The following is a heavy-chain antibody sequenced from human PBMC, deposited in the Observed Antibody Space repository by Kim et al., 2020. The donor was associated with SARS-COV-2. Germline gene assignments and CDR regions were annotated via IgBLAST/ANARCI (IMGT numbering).Heavy chain of an antibody. J-gene: IGHJ5*02. CDR2: ISSSSSTI. V-gene: IGHV3-48*02. CDR1: GFTFSSYS. Sequence: GGSLRLSCAASGFTFSSYSMNWVRQAPGKGLEWVSYISSSSSTIYYADSVKGRFTISRDNAKNSLYLQMNSLRDEDTAVYYCARGYDILTGYRHFPNWFDPWGQGTLVTVSS. D-gene: IGHD3-9*01. CDR3: ARGYDILTGYRHFPNWFDP.